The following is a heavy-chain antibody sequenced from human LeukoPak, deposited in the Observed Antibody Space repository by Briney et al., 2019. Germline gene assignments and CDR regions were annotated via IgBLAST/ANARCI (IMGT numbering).Heavy chain of an antibody. J-gene: IGHJ6*02. CDR1: GGSFSGYY. Sequence: PSETLSLTCTVYGGSFSGYYWSWIRQPPGKGLEWIGEINHSGSTNYNPSLKSRVTISVDTSKNQLFLKLSSVTAADTAVYYCARSIAVAGSLPSYYYYGMDVWGQGTTVTVSS. V-gene: IGHV4-34*01. CDR2: INHSGST. CDR3: ARSIAVAGSLPSYYYYGMDV. D-gene: IGHD6-19*01.